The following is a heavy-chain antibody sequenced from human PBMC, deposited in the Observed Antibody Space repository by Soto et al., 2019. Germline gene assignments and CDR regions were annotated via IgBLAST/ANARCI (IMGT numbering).Heavy chain of an antibody. D-gene: IGHD2-2*01. Sequence: TLVNPTQTLTLTCTFSGFSLSTSQVGVGWIRQPPGKALEWLAHVYWNDDKYYSLSLKSRLTISKDTSKSQVVLTMTNMDPVDTATYYCAHLNMRGYYFDYWGQGALVTVSS. J-gene: IGHJ4*02. CDR3: AHLNMRGYYFDY. CDR2: VYWNDDK. CDR1: GFSLSTSQVG. V-gene: IGHV2-5*01.